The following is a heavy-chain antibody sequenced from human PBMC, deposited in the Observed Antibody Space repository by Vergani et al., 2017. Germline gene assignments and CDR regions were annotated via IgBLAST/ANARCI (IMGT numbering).Heavy chain of an antibody. CDR3: GSSSSSSWYYYYGMDV. D-gene: IGHD6-13*01. CDR1: GYSFTSYW. J-gene: IGHJ6*02. V-gene: IGHV5-51*01. CDR2: IYPGDYDT. Sequence: EVQLVQSGAEVKKPGESLKISCKGSGYSFTSYWIGWVRQMPGKGLEWMGIIYPGDYDTRYSPSFQGQVTISADKYLSTAYLQWSSLKASDTAMYYCGSSSSSSWYYYYGMDVWGQGTTVTVSS.